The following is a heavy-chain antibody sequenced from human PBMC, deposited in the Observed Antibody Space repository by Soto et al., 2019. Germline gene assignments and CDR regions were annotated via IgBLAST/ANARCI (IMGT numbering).Heavy chain of an antibody. CDR1: GYTFTSYG. J-gene: IGHJ6*02. D-gene: IGHD3-10*01. Sequence: GASVKVSCKASGYTFTSYGISWVRQAPGQGLEWMGWISAYNGNTNYAQKLQGRVTMTTDTSTSTAYMELRSLRSDDTAVYYCASSMVRGVIIHDYYYYGMDVWGQGTTVTVSS. V-gene: IGHV1-18*01. CDR3: ASSMVRGVIIHDYYYYGMDV. CDR2: ISAYNGNT.